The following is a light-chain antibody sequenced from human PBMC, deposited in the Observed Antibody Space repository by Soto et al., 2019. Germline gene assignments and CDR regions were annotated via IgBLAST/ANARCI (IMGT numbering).Light chain of an antibody. CDR3: GTWDSSLSAGV. CDR1: SSNIGNNY. Sequence: QSVLTQPPSVSAAPGQKVTISCSRSSSNIGNNYVSWYQQLPGTAPKLLIYENNKRPSWIPDRFSGSKSGTSATLGITGLQTGDEADYYCGTWDSSLSAGVFGGGTKVTV. J-gene: IGLJ3*02. CDR2: ENN. V-gene: IGLV1-51*02.